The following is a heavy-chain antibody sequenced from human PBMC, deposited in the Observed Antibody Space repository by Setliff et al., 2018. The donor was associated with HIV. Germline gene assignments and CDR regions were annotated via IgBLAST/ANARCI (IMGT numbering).Heavy chain of an antibody. CDR1: EFTFSSYA. V-gene: IGHV3-33*08. D-gene: IGHD1-26*01. CDR2: IWYDGSID. J-gene: IGHJ4*02. Sequence: GGSLRLSCAASEFTFSSYAMHWVRQAAGKGLEWVAVIWYDGSIDYYIDSVKGRFTISRDNSKSTLYLQMTNLRAEDTALYFCAKGAGPTTLAEPFDSWGQGTLVTVSS. CDR3: AKGAGPTTLAEPFDS.